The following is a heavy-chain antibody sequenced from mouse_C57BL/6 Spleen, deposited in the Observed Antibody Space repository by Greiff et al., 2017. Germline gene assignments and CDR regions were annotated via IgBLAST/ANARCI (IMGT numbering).Heavy chain of an antibody. J-gene: IGHJ2*01. D-gene: IGHD2-4*01. Sequence: EVQGVESGGGLVKPGGSLKLSCAASGFTFSSYTLSWVRQTPEKRLEWVATISGGGGNTYYPDSVKGRVTISTDNAKNTLYLQMSSLRSEDTALYYCARHGHYDYGVPDYWGQGTTLTVSS. CDR3: ARHGHYDYGVPDY. CDR2: ISGGGGNT. CDR1: GFTFSSYT. V-gene: IGHV5-9*01.